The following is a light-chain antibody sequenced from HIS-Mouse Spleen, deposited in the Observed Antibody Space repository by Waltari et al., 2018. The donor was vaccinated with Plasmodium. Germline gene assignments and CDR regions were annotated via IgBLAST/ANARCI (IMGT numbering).Light chain of an antibody. Sequence: DIQMTPSPSTLSASVGDRVTITCRASQSISSWLAWYQQKPGKAPKLLIYKASSLESGVPSRFSGSGSGTEFTLTISSLQPDDFATYYCQQSYSTPPTFGGGTKVEIK. V-gene: IGKV1-5*03. CDR1: QSISSW. CDR2: KAS. CDR3: QQSYSTPPT. J-gene: IGKJ4*01.